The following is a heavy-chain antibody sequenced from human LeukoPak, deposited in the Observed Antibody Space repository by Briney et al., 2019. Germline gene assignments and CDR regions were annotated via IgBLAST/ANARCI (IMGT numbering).Heavy chain of an antibody. V-gene: IGHV3-21*01. J-gene: IGHJ4*02. CDR3: TRGPTLIGVAGTWPLDY. CDR1: GFTFSDYS. Sequence: PGGSLRLSCAASGFTFSDYSMHWVRQAPGKGLEWVSSISSGSTYKYSADSLKGRFTISRDNAKNSLYLQMNSLRAEDSAVCYCTRGPTLIGVAGTWPLDYWGQGTLVTVSS. D-gene: IGHD6-19*01. CDR2: ISSGSTYK.